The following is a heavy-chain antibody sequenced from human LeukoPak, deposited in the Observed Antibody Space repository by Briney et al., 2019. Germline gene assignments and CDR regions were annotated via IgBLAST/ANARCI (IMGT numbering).Heavy chain of an antibody. D-gene: IGHD6-13*01. CDR3: VRLPSIAAAGPTFDY. J-gene: IGHJ4*02. CDR2: IYPEDSDT. Sequence: GESLKISCRGSGYRFTSYWIAWVRQMPGKGLEWMGIIYPEDSDTRYSPSLQGQVTISADKSISTAYVQWSSLKASDTAMYYCVRLPSIAAAGPTFDYWGQGTLVTVSS. CDR1: GYRFTSYW. V-gene: IGHV5-51*01.